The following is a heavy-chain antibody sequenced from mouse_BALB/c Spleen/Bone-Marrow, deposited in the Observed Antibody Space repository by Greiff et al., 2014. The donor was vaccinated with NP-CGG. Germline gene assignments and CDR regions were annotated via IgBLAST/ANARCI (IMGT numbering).Heavy chain of an antibody. D-gene: IGHD3-3*01. Sequence: EVQLVESGGDLVKPGGSLKLSCAASELTYSSYGMSWVRQTPDKRLEWVATISGGDAYTYYPDNVKGRFTISRDSAKNILYLQMSSLKSEDTAMYYCGRGDGSMDYWGQGTSVTVSS. J-gene: IGHJ4*01. CDR2: ISGGDAYT. V-gene: IGHV5-6*01. CDR1: ELTYSSYG. CDR3: GRGDGSMDY.